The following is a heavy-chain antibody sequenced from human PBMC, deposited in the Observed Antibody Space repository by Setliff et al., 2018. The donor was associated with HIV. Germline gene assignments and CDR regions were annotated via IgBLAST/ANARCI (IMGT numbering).Heavy chain of an antibody. Sequence: SETLSLTCTVSGGSISNRYWSWIRQPPGKELEWVGSISYSGNTDQNPSLKSRVTISQDTSNNQFSLKLSSVTAADTAVYYCAGTFQLVQNYWGQGTLVTVSS. D-gene: IGHD6-13*01. CDR1: GGSISNRY. CDR2: ISYSGNT. CDR3: AGTFQLVQNY. J-gene: IGHJ4*02. V-gene: IGHV4-59*11.